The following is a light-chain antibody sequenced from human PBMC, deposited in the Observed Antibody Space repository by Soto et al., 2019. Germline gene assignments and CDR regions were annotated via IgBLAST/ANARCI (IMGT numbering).Light chain of an antibody. CDR2: LNSDGSH. CDR3: QTWGTGIHV. V-gene: IGLV4-69*01. CDR1: SGHSSYA. J-gene: IGLJ1*01. Sequence: QSVLTQSPSASASLGASVKFTCTLSSGHSSYAIAWHQQQPEKGPRYLMKLNSDGSHSKGDGIPDRFSGSSSGAERYLTISSLQSEDEADYYCQTWGTGIHVFGTGNKLTVL.